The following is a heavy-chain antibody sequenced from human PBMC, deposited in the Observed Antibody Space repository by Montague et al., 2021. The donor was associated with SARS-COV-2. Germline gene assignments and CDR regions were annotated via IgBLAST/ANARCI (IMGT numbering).Heavy chain of an antibody. CDR3: ARGPNTSSWYWILDY. V-gene: IGHV4-31*03. Sequence: TLSLTCTVSGGSISTSGYYWSRIPQHTGKGLEWLGYISYSGITYPNPSIRSRLTIPVDTSENSFSLRLTSVTAADTAVYYCARGPNTSSWYWILDYWVQGTLVTVSS. J-gene: IGHJ4*02. D-gene: IGHD6-13*01. CDR2: ISYSGIT. CDR1: GGSISTSGYY.